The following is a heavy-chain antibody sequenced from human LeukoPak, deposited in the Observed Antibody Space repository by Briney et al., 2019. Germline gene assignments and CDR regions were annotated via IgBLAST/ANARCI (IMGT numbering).Heavy chain of an antibody. J-gene: IGHJ6*04. V-gene: IGHV3-23*01. CDR1: GFTFSSYA. D-gene: IGHD3-22*01. CDR2: ISGSGGST. Sequence: PGGSLRLSCAASGFTFSSYAMSWVRQAPAKGLEWVSAISGSGGSTHYADSVKGRFTISRDNTKNTLYLQMNSLRGEHTAVYYCAKDLMIDLLQSRSLYYYSCMDVWGEGTTVTVSS. CDR3: AKDLMIDLLQSRSLYYYSCMDV.